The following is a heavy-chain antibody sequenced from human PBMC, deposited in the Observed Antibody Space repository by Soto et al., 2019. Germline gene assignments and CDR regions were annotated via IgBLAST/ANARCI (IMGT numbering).Heavy chain of an antibody. D-gene: IGHD3-3*01. J-gene: IGHJ3*02. CDR1: GFTVSSNY. V-gene: IGHV3-53*01. Sequence: GGSLRPSCAASGFTVSSNYMNWVRQAPGKGLEWVSVIYSDDRTYYADSVKGRFTISRDNSKNTVYLQLNSLRAEDTAVYYCTRERFLEWLVGVRFWAFDNWGQGTMVTVSS. CDR3: TRERFLEWLVGVRFWAFDN. CDR2: IYSDDRT.